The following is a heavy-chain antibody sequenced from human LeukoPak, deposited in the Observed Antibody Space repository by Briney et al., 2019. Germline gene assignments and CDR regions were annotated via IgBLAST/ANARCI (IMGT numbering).Heavy chain of an antibody. CDR2: ISYDGSNK. Sequence: PGGSLRLSCAASGFTFSSYAMHWVRQAPGKGLEWVAVISYDGSNKYYADSVKGRFTISRDNSKNTLYLQMNSLRAEDTAVYYCARVKSYYYDSTASGYFDYWGQGTLVTVSS. V-gene: IGHV3-30-3*01. CDR1: GFTFSSYA. D-gene: IGHD3-22*01. CDR3: ARVKSYYYDSTASGYFDY. J-gene: IGHJ4*02.